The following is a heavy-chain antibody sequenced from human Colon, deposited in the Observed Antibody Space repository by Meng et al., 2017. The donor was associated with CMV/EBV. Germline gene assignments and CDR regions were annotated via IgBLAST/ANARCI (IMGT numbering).Heavy chain of an antibody. V-gene: IGHV4-34*01. D-gene: IGHD3-3*01. CDR3: ARGHLKLRFLEWGYYFDY. CDR2: INHSGST. Sequence: SETLSLTCAVYGGSFSGYYWSWIRQPPGKGLEWIGEINHSGSTNYNPSLKSRVTISVDTSKNQFSLKLSSVTAADTAVYYCARGHLKLRFLEWGYYFDYWGQGTLVTVSS. J-gene: IGHJ4*02. CDR1: GGSFSGYY.